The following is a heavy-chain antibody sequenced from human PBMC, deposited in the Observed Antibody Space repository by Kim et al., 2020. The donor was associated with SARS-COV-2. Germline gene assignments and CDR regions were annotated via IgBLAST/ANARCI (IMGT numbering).Heavy chain of an antibody. CDR1: GGSISSGGYY. D-gene: IGHD6-6*01. Sequence: SETLSLTCTVSGGSISSGGYYWSWIRQHPGKGLEWIGYIYYSGSTYYNPSLKSRVTISVDTSKNQFSLKLSSVTAADTAVYYCARRGRAHSSSSFFSSYYFDYWGQGTLVTVSS. CDR3: ARRGRAHSSSSFFSSYYFDY. CDR2: IYYSGST. J-gene: IGHJ4*02. V-gene: IGHV4-31*03.